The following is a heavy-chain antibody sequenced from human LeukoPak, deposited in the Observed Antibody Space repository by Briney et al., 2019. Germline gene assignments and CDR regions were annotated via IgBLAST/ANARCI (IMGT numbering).Heavy chain of an antibody. CDR1: GYTFTSYG. D-gene: IGHD2-2*01. J-gene: IGHJ6*02. V-gene: IGHV1-18*01. CDR3: ARVATSSSSNYYYYYGMDV. Sequence: GASVKVSFKASGYTFTSYGISWVRQAPGQGLEWMGRISAYNGNTNYAQKLQGRVTMTTDTSTSTAYMELRSLRSDDTAVYYCARVATSSSSNYYYYYGMDVWGQGTTVTVSS. CDR2: ISAYNGNT.